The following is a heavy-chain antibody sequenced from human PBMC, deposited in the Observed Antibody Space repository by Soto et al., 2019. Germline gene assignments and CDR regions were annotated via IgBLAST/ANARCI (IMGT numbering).Heavy chain of an antibody. Sequence: SETLSLTCAVYGGSFSGYYWSWIRQPPGKGLEWIGEINHSGSTNYNPSLKSRVTISVDTSKNQFSLKLSSVTAADTAVYYCARDRHYYDSSGYYYYYYGMDVWGQGTTVTVSS. CDR2: INHSGST. D-gene: IGHD3-22*01. CDR1: GGSFSGYY. V-gene: IGHV4-34*01. J-gene: IGHJ6*02. CDR3: ARDRHYYDSSGYYYYYYGMDV.